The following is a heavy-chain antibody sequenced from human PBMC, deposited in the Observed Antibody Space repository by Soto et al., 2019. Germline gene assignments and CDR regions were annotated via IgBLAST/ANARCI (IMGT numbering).Heavy chain of an antibody. CDR2: FIPIFGTA. V-gene: IGHV1-69*01. Sequence: QVQLVQSGAEVKKPGSSVKVSCKASGGTFSSYAISWVRQAPGQGLEWMGGFIPIFGTANYAQKFQGRATIPADEPTSTAYMELSSLRSEDTAVYYCARAGGGERWFGELLADYWGQGTLVPVSS. J-gene: IGHJ4*02. CDR1: GGTFSSYA. CDR3: ARAGGGERWFGELLADY. D-gene: IGHD3-10*01.